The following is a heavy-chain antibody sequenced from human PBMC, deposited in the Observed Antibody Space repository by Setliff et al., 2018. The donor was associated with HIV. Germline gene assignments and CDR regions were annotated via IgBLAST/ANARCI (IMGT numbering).Heavy chain of an antibody. CDR3: AREQQLSLRDALDI. Sequence: GGSLRLSCAASGFTFSSYAMHWVRQAPGKGLEWVAVISYDGSNKYYADSVKGRFTISRDNSKNTLYLQMNSLRAEDTAVYYCAREQQLSLRDALDIWGQGTMVTVS. D-gene: IGHD1-1*01. CDR2: ISYDGSNK. CDR1: GFTFSSYA. J-gene: IGHJ3*02. V-gene: IGHV3-30-3*01.